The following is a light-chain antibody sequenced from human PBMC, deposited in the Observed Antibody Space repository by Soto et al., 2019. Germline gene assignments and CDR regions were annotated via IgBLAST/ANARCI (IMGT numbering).Light chain of an antibody. Sequence: QSALTQPASLSGSPGQSITISCTGTSSDIGSYNYVSWYQQHPGKAPKLMIFDVSYRPSGISDRFSGSKSGNTASLTISGLQPEDDADYYCSSYGASSTLFGGGTQLTVL. CDR1: SSDIGSYNY. J-gene: IGLJ3*02. V-gene: IGLV2-14*03. CDR3: SSYGASSTL. CDR2: DVS.